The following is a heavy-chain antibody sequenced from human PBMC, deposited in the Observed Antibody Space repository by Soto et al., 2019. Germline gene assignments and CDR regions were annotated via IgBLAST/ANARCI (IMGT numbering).Heavy chain of an antibody. J-gene: IGHJ4*02. CDR1: GGSISSSSYY. V-gene: IGHV4-39*01. CDR3: AGLGSYGSRSNYNKKMAYFDY. Sequence: SETLSLTCTVSGGSISSSSYYWGWIRQRPGKGLEWIGSIYYSGSTYYNPSLKSRVTISVDTSKNQFSLKLSSVTAADTAVYYCAGLGSYGSRSNYNKKMAYFDYWGQGTLVTVSS. CDR2: IYYSGST. D-gene: IGHD3-10*01.